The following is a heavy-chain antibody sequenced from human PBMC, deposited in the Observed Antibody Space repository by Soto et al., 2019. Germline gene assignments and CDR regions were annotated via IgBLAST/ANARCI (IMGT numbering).Heavy chain of an antibody. V-gene: IGHV1-2*04. Sequence: VQLVQSGAEVKKPGASVKVSCKASGYTFTDYYIHWVRQAPGQGLEWMGWINPYSGATSYAQKFQDWVTMTRDTSISTAYMELRRLRSDATAVYYCARAQEFRSFDWSWGGGAFDFWGQGTMVTASS. CDR3: ARAQEFRSFDWSWGGGAFDF. D-gene: IGHD3-9*01. J-gene: IGHJ3*01. CDR1: GYTFTDYY. CDR2: INPYSGAT.